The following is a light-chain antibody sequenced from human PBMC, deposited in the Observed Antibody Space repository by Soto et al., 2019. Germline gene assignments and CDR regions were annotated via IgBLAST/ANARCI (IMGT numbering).Light chain of an antibody. J-gene: IGKJ1*01. CDR2: GAS. V-gene: IGKV3-20*01. Sequence: EIVMTQSPATLSVSPGERATLSCRASQSVSSSYLAWYRQKPGQAPSLLIYGASSRATGIPDRFSGSGSGTDFTLTISRLEPEDFAVYYCQQYGSSPRTFGQGTKVDIK. CDR1: QSVSSSY. CDR3: QQYGSSPRT.